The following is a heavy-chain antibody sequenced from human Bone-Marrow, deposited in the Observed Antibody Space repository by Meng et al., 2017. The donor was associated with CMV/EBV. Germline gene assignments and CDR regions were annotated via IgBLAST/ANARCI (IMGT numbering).Heavy chain of an antibody. D-gene: IGHD3-16*02. CDR3: ARDFYYDYVWGSYRYTETLDY. CDR2: IRYDGSNK. Sequence: GESLKISCAASGFTFSSYGMHWVRQAPGKGLEWVAFIRYDGSNKYYADSVKGRFTISRDNAKNSLYLQMNSLRAEDTAVYYCARDFYYDYVWGSYRYTETLDYWGQATLVTVSS. J-gene: IGHJ4*02. CDR1: GFTFSSYG. V-gene: IGHV3-30*02.